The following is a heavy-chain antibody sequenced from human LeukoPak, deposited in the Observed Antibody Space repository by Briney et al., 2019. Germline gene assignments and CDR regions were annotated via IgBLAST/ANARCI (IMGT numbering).Heavy chain of an antibody. D-gene: IGHD2-21*02. J-gene: IGHJ3*02. CDR1: GYIFISYY. CDR3: ARCLRGGDFVAQDAFDI. V-gene: IGHV1-46*01. Sequence: ASVKVSCKASGYIFISYYMHWVRQAPGQGLEWMGIINPSGGRTSYAQKFQGRVAMTRDTSTSTVYMELSSLGSEDTAVYYCARCLRGGDFVAQDAFDIWGQGTMVTVSS. CDR2: INPSGGRT.